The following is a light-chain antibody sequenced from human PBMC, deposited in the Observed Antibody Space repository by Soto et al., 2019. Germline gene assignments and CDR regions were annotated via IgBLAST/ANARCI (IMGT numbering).Light chain of an antibody. J-gene: IGLJ1*01. CDR1: SANIGNNF. V-gene: IGLV1-47*02. Sequence: QSVLTQPPSASRTPGQRVTISCSGRSANIGNNFVCWYQQLPGTAPKLLLYSNNQRPSGVPDRFSGSKSGTSASLAISGLRSEDEGDYYCVSWDDSLSGLVFGTGTKVTVL. CDR3: VSWDDSLSGLV. CDR2: SNN.